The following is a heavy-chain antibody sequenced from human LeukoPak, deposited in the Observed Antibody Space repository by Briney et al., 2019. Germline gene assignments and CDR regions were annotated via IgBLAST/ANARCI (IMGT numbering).Heavy chain of an antibody. J-gene: IGHJ4*02. CDR3: ARDKQQLVVLDY. Sequence: ASVTVSCKASGYSFTSYYMHWVRQAPGQGLEWMGIINPSGSSTSYAQKFQGRVTMNRDTSTSTVYMELSSLRSEDTAVYDCARDKQQLVVLDYWGQGTLVTVSS. CDR1: GYSFTSYY. V-gene: IGHV1-46*01. D-gene: IGHD6-6*01. CDR2: INPSGSST.